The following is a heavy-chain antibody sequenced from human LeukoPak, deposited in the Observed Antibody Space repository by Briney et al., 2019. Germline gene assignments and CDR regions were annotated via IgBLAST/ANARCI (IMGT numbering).Heavy chain of an antibody. J-gene: IGHJ4*02. CDR2: MNVNSGNT. V-gene: IGHV1-8*03. Sequence: AASVKVSCKASGYTFITYDINWVRQATGQGLEWMGWMNVNSGNTGYAQNFQGRLTITRNTSISTAYMELSSLRSEDTAVYYCARTPYNLGIDYWGQGTLVTVSS. CDR3: ARTPYNLGIDY. CDR1: GYTFITYD. D-gene: IGHD7-27*01.